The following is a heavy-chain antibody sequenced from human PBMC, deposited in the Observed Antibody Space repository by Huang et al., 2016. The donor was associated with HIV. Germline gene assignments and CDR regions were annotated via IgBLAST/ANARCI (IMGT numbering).Heavy chain of an antibody. CDR1: GGPFRSYS. Sequence: QVQLLQSGAEVKKPGSSVKVSCKASGGPFRSYSIAWVRQAPGQGLEWMASRSTVFDSPNYAQKLQGRVRGTADESTSTVYMELRDLRPDDTAVYFCARGSLEYSVSSSLDYWGQGTHVTVSS. CDR3: ARGSLEYSVSSSLDY. CDR2: RSTVFDSP. D-gene: IGHD4-4*01. V-gene: IGHV1-69*13. J-gene: IGHJ4*02.